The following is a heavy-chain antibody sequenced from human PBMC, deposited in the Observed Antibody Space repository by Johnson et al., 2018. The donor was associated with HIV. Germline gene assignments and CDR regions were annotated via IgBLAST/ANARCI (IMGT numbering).Heavy chain of an antibody. Sequence: VLLVESGGGLVQPGGSLRLSCAASGFRFNIYWMSWVRQTPGKGLEWVANIKQDGGDKYYVDSVKGRFTISRDNPKNTFYLQMNSLRAEDTAIYYCAKDWADQDSFDIWGQGTMVTVSS. CDR2: IKQDGGDK. J-gene: IGHJ3*02. CDR3: AKDWADQDSFDI. V-gene: IGHV3-7*03. CDR1: GFRFNIYW. D-gene: IGHD3-16*01.